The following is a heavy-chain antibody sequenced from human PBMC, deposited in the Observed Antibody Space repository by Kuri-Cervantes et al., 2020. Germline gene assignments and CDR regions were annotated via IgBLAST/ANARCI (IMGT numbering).Heavy chain of an antibody. V-gene: IGHV4-59*08. CDR1: GGSISSYY. CDR3: ARSTRSSGLDN. J-gene: IGHJ4*02. Sequence: GSLRLSCTVSGGSISSYYWSWIRQPPGKGLEWIGYIYYSGSTNYNPSLKSRVTISVDTSKNQFSLKLSSVTAADTAVYYCARSTRSSGLDNWGQGTLVTVSS. CDR2: IYYSGST. D-gene: IGHD6-19*01.